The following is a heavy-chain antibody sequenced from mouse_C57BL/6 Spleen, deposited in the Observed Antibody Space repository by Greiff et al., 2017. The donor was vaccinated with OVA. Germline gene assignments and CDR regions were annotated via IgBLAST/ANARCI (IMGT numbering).Heavy chain of an antibody. CDR1: GYTFTDYY. J-gene: IGHJ4*01. D-gene: IGHD1-1*01. CDR3: ARSPDYGSSYDYAMDY. CDR2: INPNNGGT. Sequence: EVQLQQSGPELVKPGASVKISCKASGYTFTDYYMNWVKQSHGKSLEWIGDINPNNGGTSYNQKFKGKATLTVDKSSSTAYMELRSLTSEDSAVYYCARSPDYGSSYDYAMDYWGQGTSVTVSS. V-gene: IGHV1-26*01.